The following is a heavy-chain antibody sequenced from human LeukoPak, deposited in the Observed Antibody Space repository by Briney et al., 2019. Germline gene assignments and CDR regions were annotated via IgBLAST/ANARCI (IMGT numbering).Heavy chain of an antibody. CDR2: IFYSGNT. D-gene: IGHD3-10*01. J-gene: IGHJ4*02. Sequence: SEILSLTCTVSGGSINTYYWSWIRQPPGKGLEWIGYIFYSGNTNYNPSLKSRATISVDTSKNQVSLKLSSVTAADTAVYYCARGAGPDYWGQGTLVAVSS. CDR3: ARGAGPDY. V-gene: IGHV4-59*01. CDR1: GGSINTYY.